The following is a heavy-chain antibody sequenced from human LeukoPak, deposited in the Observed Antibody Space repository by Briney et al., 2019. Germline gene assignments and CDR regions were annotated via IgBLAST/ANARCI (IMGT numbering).Heavy chain of an antibody. D-gene: IGHD2-21*02. V-gene: IGHV4-59*01. J-gene: IGHJ4*02. CDR2: IYYSGST. Sequence: PSETLSLTCTVSGGSISNYYWSWIRQPPGKGLEWIGYIYYSGSTNYNPSLKSRVTISVDTSKNQFSLKLSSVTAADTAVYYCARRRSYCGGDCPNFDYWGQGTLVTVSS. CDR1: GGSISNYY. CDR3: ARRRSYCGGDCPNFDY.